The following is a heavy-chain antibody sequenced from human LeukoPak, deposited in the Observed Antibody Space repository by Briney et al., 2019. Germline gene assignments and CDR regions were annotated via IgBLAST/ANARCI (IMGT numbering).Heavy chain of an antibody. V-gene: IGHV4-39*01. J-gene: IGHJ5*02. CDR1: GGSISSSSYY. CDR3: ARGKKNYYDSSGYHGDWFDP. CDR2: IYYSGST. Sequence: SGTLSLTCTVSGGSISSSSYYWGWIRQPPGKGLEWIGSIYYSGSTYYNPSLKSRVTISVDTSKNQFSLKLSSVTAADTAVYFWARGKKNYYDSSGYHGDWFDPWGQGTLVTVSS. D-gene: IGHD3-22*01.